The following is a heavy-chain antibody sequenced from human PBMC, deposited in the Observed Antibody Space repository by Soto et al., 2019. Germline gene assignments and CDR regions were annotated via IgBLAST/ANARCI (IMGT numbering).Heavy chain of an antibody. V-gene: IGHV4-34*01. Sequence: ETLSLTCAVYGGAFSGYSWTWIRQPPGKGPEWIGEIDHGGSTTYNPSLKSRVTISVDTSKNQFSLKLSSVTAADTAVYYCARGPSATVRGLFTAWGQGTLVTVSS. CDR1: GGAFSGYS. CDR3: ARGPSATVRGLFTA. J-gene: IGHJ5*02. CDR2: IDHGGST. D-gene: IGHD3-10*01.